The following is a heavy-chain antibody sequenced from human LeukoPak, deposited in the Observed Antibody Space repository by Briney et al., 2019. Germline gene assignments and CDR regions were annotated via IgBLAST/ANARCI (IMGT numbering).Heavy chain of an antibody. Sequence: SETLSLTCAVYGGSFSGYYWSWIRQPPGKGLEWIGEINHSGSTNYNPSLKSRVTISVDTSKNQFSLKLSSVTAADTAVYYCASSVGATPYYYVDVWGKGTTVTVSS. CDR3: ASSVGATPYYYVDV. CDR2: INHSGST. CDR1: GGSFSGYY. J-gene: IGHJ6*03. V-gene: IGHV4-34*01. D-gene: IGHD1-26*01.